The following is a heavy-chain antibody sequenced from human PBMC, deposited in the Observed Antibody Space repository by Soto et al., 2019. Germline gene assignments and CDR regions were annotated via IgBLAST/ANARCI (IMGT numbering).Heavy chain of an antibody. J-gene: IGHJ5*02. CDR1: GYTFTNYG. CDR3: ERGRESSSWYSWFDP. V-gene: IGHV1-18*04. D-gene: IGHD6-13*01. CDR2: ISAYNGNT. Sequence: QVPLVQSGAEVKKPGASVKVSCKASGYTFTNYGISWVRQAPGQGLERMGWISAYNGNTNYAQKLQGRVPMNRDTSASPAHKERGSQRADDAAVYYCERGRESSSWYSWFDPWGQGALVAVSS.